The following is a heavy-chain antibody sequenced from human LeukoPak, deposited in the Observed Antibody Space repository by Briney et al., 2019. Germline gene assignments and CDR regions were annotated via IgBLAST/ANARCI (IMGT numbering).Heavy chain of an antibody. J-gene: IGHJ5*02. Sequence: PGGSLRLSCAASGFTFSSYEMNWIRQPPGKGLEWIGSIYYSGSTYDNPSLKSRVTMSVDTSNNQFSLKLSSVTAADTAVYHCARLYHDRRGYYWFDAWGQGTLVTVSS. CDR2: IYYSGST. CDR3: ARLYHDRRGYYWFDA. D-gene: IGHD3-22*01. V-gene: IGHV4-39*01. CDR1: GFTFSSYE.